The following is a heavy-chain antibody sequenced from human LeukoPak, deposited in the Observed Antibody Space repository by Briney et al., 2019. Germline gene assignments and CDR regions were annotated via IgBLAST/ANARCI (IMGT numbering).Heavy chain of an antibody. CDR3: ARLRGGLYSDY. V-gene: IGHV3-74*01. J-gene: IGHJ4*02. Sequence: GGSLRLSCVASGFTFSNYWMQWVRQAPGKGLVWVSRISSDGSSTNYADSVRGRFTISRDNAKNTMYLQVSSLRAEDTAVYYCARLRGGLYSDYWGQGTLVTVSS. CDR2: ISSDGSST. D-gene: IGHD2-15*01. CDR1: GFTFSNYW.